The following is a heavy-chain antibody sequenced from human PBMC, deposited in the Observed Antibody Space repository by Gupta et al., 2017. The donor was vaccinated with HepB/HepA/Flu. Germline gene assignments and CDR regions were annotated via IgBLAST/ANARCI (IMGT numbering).Heavy chain of an antibody. J-gene: IGHJ4*02. CDR3: ARRSPHAKQGGFDY. CDR2: INLSGST. D-gene: IGHD3-16*01. CDR1: DGSFSGYY. V-gene: IGHV4-34*01. Sequence: QVQLQQWGAGLLKPSETLSLTCALNDGSFSGYYWSWIRQSPKKGLEWIGDINLSGSTNYSPSSKSRVSISLDTSKNEFSLTLTSVTAADTALYFCARRSPHAKQGGFDYWGQGTLVTVSS.